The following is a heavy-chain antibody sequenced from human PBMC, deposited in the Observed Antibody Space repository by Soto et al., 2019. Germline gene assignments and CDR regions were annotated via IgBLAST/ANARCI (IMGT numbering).Heavy chain of an antibody. J-gene: IGHJ4*02. Sequence: QVQLVQSGAEVKKPGASVKVSCKASGYTFTSYDINWVRQATGQGLEWMGWMNPNSGNTGYAQKFQGRVTMTRNTSISTGYMELSSLRSEDTAVYYCARELKYCSSTSCPRRFDYWGQGTLVTVSS. D-gene: IGHD2-2*01. CDR3: ARELKYCSSTSCPRRFDY. V-gene: IGHV1-8*01. CDR2: MNPNSGNT. CDR1: GYTFTSYD.